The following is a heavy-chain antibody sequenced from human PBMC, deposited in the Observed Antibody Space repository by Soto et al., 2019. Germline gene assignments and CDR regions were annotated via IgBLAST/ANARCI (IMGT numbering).Heavy chain of an antibody. V-gene: IGHV4-31*03. J-gene: IGHJ5*02. CDR1: GGSISSGGYY. Sequence: QVQLQESGPGLVKPSQTLSLTCTVSGGSISSGGYYWSWLRQHPGKGLEWIGYIYYSGSTYYNPSLKSRVTISVDTSKNQFSLKLSSVTAADTAVYYCARAAHYSSPFRWFDPWGQGTLVTVSS. CDR2: IYYSGST. CDR3: ARAAHYSSPFRWFDP. D-gene: IGHD6-13*01.